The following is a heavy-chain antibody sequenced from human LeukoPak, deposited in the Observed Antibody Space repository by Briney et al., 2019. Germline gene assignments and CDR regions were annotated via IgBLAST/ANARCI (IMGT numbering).Heavy chain of an antibody. J-gene: IGHJ4*02. V-gene: IGHV1-24*01. CDR2: FDPEDGET. D-gene: IGHD4-23*01. CDR3: ATDSFGQYGGHPSDY. Sequence: ASVKVSCKVSGYTLTELSMHWVRQAPGKGLEWMGGFDPEDGETIYAQKFQGRVTMPEDTPTGTAYMELSSLRSEDTAVYYCATDSFGQYGGHPSDYWGQGTLVTVSS. CDR1: GYTLTELS.